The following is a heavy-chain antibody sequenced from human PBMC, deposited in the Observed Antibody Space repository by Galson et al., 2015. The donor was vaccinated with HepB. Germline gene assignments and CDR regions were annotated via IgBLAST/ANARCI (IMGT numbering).Heavy chain of an antibody. J-gene: IGHJ4*02. D-gene: IGHD3-22*01. Sequence: SLRLSCAASGFTFSGSAMHWVRQASGKGLEWVGRIRSKANSYATAYAASVKGRFTISRDDSKNTAYLQMNSLKTEDTAVYYCTRLGYYDSKDYWGQGTLVTASS. CDR2: IRSKANSYAT. CDR3: TRLGYYDSKDY. V-gene: IGHV3-73*01. CDR1: GFTFSGSA.